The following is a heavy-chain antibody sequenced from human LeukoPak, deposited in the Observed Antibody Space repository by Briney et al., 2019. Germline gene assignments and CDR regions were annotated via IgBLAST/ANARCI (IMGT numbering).Heavy chain of an antibody. V-gene: IGHV1-2*02. CDR3: ARASLASAGTRF. J-gene: IGHJ4*02. D-gene: IGHD6-13*01. CDR2: INPKSGDT. CDR1: GYTFSGYY. Sequence: ASVKVSCKASGYTFSGYYIHWVRQAPGRGLEWVGWINPKSGDTNYAQKFQGRVILTRDTSITTSYMELTSLTSDDTAAYYCARASLASAGTRFWGQGTLVTVSS.